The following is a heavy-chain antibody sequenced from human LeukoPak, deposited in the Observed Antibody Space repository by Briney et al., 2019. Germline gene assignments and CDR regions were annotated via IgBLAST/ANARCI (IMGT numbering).Heavy chain of an antibody. Sequence: ASVKVSCKASGYTFTSYGISWVRQAPGQGLEWMGWISAYNGNTNYAQKLQGRVTMTTDTSTSTAYMELRSLRSDDTAVYYCAREVSDFWSGHDAFDIWGQGTMVTVSS. CDR1: GYTFTSYG. CDR2: ISAYNGNT. V-gene: IGHV1-18*01. D-gene: IGHD3-3*01. J-gene: IGHJ3*02. CDR3: AREVSDFWSGHDAFDI.